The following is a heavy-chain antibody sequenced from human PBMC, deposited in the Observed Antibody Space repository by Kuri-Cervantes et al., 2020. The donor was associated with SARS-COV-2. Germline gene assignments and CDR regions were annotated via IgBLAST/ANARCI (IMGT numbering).Heavy chain of an antibody. D-gene: IGHD5-18*01. CDR3: ARDLSSGLWAFDY. Sequence: GGSLRLSCAASGFTFSSYSMNWVRQAPGKGLEWVSYISSSSSTIYYADSVKGRFTISRDNAKNSLYLQMNSLRAEDTAVYYCARDLSSGLWAFDYWGQGTLVTVSS. V-gene: IGHV3-48*01. J-gene: IGHJ4*02. CDR2: ISSSSSTI. CDR1: GFTFSSYS.